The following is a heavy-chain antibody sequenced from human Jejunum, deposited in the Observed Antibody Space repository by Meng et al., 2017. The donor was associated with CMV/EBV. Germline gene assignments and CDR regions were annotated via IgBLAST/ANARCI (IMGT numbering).Heavy chain of an antibody. J-gene: IGHJ5*02. V-gene: IGHV5-51*01. CDR3: AGPDYTDYT. Sequence: LKISCKGSGYSFTSNWLDWVRQMPGKGLEWVGTIYPGDSDSRYSPSFQGQVTFSVDKSISTAYLQWSSLKASDSAMYYCAGPDYTDYTWGQGTLVTVSS. CDR2: IYPGDSDS. CDR1: GYSFTSNW. D-gene: IGHD4-11*01.